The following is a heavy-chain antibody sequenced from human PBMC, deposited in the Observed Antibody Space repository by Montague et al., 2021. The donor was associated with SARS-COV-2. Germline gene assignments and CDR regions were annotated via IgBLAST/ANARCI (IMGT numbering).Heavy chain of an antibody. V-gene: IGHV4-59*01. D-gene: IGHD5-24*01. CDR2: IYYSGNT. J-gene: IGHJ6*02. CDR1: GGSISSYN. CDR3: AGLQGDGSLYGMDV. Sequence: SETLSLTCTVSGGSISSYNWSWIRQPPGKGLEYIGYIYYSGNTNXNPSLKSRVTISVDASKSQFSLKLSSVTAADTAVYYCAGLQGDGSLYGMDVWGQGTTVTVSS.